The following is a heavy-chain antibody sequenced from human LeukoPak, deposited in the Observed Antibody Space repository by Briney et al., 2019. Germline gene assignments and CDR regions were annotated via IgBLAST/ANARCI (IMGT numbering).Heavy chain of an antibody. CDR3: AREADCSSTSCYGDYFDY. V-gene: IGHV3-53*01. Sequence: GGSLRLSCAASGFTVSSNYMSWVRQAPGKGLEWVSVIYSGGSTYYADSVKGRFTISRDNSKNTLYLQMNSLRAEDTAVYYCAREADCSSTSCYGDYFDYWGQGTLVTVSS. CDR2: IYSGGST. J-gene: IGHJ4*02. CDR1: GFTVSSNY. D-gene: IGHD2-2*01.